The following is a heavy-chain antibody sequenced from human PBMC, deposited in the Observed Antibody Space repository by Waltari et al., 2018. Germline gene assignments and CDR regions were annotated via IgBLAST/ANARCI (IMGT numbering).Heavy chain of an antibody. Sequence: EVQLVQSGAEVKKPGATVKISCKASGYTFTDYYMHWVQQAPGKGLEWMGRVDPEDGETIYGKKFQGIVTITADTSTDTAYMELSSLSSEETAVYYWATIGEVAAAEPAPFDYWGQGTLVTVSS. J-gene: IGHJ4*02. CDR3: ATIGEVAAAEPAPFDY. V-gene: IGHV1-69-2*01. CDR1: GYTFTDYY. D-gene: IGHD6-13*01. CDR2: VDPEDGET.